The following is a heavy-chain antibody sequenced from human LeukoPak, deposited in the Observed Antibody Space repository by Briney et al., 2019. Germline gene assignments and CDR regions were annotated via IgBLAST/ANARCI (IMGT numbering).Heavy chain of an antibody. CDR2: INPSGGTS. CDR1: GYTFTSYY. J-gene: IGHJ4*02. D-gene: IGHD2-8*02. Sequence: AASVKVSCKASGYTFTSYYMHWVRQAPGQGLEWMGMINPSGGTSNYAQKFQGRVTMTRDMSTNTVYMELSSLRFEDTAVYYCTCYCTADSWGQGTLVTVSS. V-gene: IGHV1-46*01. CDR3: TCYCTADS.